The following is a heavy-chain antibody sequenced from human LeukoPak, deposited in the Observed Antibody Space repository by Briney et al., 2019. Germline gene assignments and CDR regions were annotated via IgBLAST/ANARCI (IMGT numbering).Heavy chain of an antibody. V-gene: IGHV3-30-3*01. CDR3: AKGDRVAAAAMVDY. CDR1: GFTFSSYD. D-gene: IGHD6-13*01. Sequence: GGSLRLSCAASGFTFSSYDMHWVRQAPGKGLEWVAVISYDGNNKYYADSVKGRFTISRDNSKKTLYGQMNSLRVGDTAIYYCAKGDRVAAAAMVDYWGRGTLVTVSS. CDR2: ISYDGNNK. J-gene: IGHJ4*02.